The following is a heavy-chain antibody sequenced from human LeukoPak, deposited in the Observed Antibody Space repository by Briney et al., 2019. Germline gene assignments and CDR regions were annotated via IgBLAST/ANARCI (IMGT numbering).Heavy chain of an antibody. Sequence: PGRSLRLSCAASGFTFSRHGMHWVRQAPGKGLECVAIISDDGSNKYYVDSVKGRFTISRDNSKNTLYLQMNSLRAEDTAVYYCAKDSGYYLYYLDYWGQGTLVTVSS. V-gene: IGHV3-30*18. CDR1: GFTFSRHG. J-gene: IGHJ4*02. CDR2: ISDDGSNK. D-gene: IGHD3-22*01. CDR3: AKDSGYYLYYLDY.